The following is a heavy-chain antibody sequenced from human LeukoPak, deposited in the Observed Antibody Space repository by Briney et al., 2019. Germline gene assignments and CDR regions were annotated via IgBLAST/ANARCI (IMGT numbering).Heavy chain of an antibody. V-gene: IGHV3-48*03. CDR3: ARFRSGGRIDY. Sequence: GGSLRLSCAASGFTFSSYEMNWVRQAPGKGLEWVSYISSSGSTIYYADSVKGRFTISRDNAKNSLYLQMNSLRAEDTAVYYCARFRSGGRIDYWGQGTLVTVFS. D-gene: IGHD3-10*01. J-gene: IGHJ4*02. CDR1: GFTFSSYE. CDR2: ISSSGSTI.